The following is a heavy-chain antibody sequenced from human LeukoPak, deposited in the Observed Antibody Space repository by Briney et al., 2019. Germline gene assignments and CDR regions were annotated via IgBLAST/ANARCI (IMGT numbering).Heavy chain of an antibody. CDR1: GFTCNSYA. CDR2: ISYDGSNK. D-gene: IGHD2-2*01. Sequence: WMSLRLSCAASGFTCNSYAMHWVRHAPGKGLKGGAVISYDGSNKDYADSVKGRFTISRDNSKNTLYLQMNSLRAEDTAVYYCARDFYCSSTSCADYWGQGTLVTVSS. CDR3: ARDFYCSSTSCADY. J-gene: IGHJ4*02. V-gene: IGHV3-30*04.